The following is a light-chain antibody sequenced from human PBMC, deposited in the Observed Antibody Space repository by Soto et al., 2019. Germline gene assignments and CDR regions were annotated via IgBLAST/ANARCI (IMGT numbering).Light chain of an antibody. J-gene: IGKJ3*01. CDR1: QGISRW. V-gene: IGKV1-12*01. Sequence: DIQMTQLPSSMSASVGDRVTITCRASQGISRWLAWYHQKPGKAPNLLIYSASTFHSGVPSRLSGSGSRTDFTLTISRLQHEDYGTYYGQQANSFPLTVGPGTKVD. CDR3: QQANSFPLT. CDR2: SAS.